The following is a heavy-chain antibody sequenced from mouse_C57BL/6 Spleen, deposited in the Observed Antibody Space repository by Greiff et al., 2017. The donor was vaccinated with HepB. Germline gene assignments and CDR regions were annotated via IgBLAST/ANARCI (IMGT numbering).Heavy chain of an antibody. CDR3: TTHYGSSPSTYYYAMDY. D-gene: IGHD1-1*01. J-gene: IGHJ4*01. V-gene: IGHV14-1*01. CDR2: IDPEDGDT. CDR1: GFNIKDYY. Sequence: EVQLQQSGAELVRPGASVKLSCTASGFNIKDYYMHWVKQRPEQGLEWIGRIDPEDGDTEYAPKFQGKATMTADTSSNTAYLQLSSLTSEDTAVYYCTTHYGSSPSTYYYAMDYWGQGTSVTVSS.